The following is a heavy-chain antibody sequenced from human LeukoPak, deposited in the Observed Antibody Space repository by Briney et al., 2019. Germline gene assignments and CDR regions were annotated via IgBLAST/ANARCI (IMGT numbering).Heavy chain of an antibody. CDR2: IYTSGST. CDR1: GGSISSGSYY. D-gene: IGHD6-19*01. Sequence: PSETLSLTCTVSGGSISSGSYYWSWIRQPAGKGPEWIGRIYTSGSTNYNPSLKSRVTISVDTSKNQFSLKLSSVTAADTAVYYCARGRWLGNWFDPWGQGTLVTVSS. V-gene: IGHV4-61*02. J-gene: IGHJ5*02. CDR3: ARGRWLGNWFDP.